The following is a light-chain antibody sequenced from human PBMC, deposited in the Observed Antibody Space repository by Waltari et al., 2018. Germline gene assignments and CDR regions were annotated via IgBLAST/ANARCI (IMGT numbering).Light chain of an antibody. Sequence: QSALTQPASVSGSPGQSITISCTGTSSDIGTYNYVSWYQHHAGKAPQLMIYEVSNRPSGVSDRFSGSKSGNTASLTISGLQAEDETDYYCSSYRNNNTYVVFGGGTKLTVL. V-gene: IGLV2-14*01. J-gene: IGLJ2*01. CDR2: EVS. CDR3: SSYRNNNTYVV. CDR1: SSDIGTYNY.